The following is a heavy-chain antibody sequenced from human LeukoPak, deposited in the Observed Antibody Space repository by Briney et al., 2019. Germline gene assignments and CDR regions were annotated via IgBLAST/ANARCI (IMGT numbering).Heavy chain of an antibody. D-gene: IGHD3-10*01. J-gene: IGHJ6*02. Sequence: ASVKVSCKASGYTFTSHGISWVRQAPGQGLEWMGWISAYKSNTTYAQKFQGRVTMTTDTSTSTAYMELRRLTSDDTAVYYCARDEGKWFGESYYYYYGMDVWGQGTTVFVSS. CDR2: ISAYKSNT. CDR1: GYTFTSHG. CDR3: ARDEGKWFGESYYYYYGMDV. V-gene: IGHV1-18*04.